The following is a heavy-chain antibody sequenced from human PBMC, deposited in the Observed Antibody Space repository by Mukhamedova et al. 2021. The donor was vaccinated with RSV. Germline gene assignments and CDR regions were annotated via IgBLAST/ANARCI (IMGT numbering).Heavy chain of an antibody. V-gene: IGHV3-48*03. Sequence: SGFTFTNYEMSWVRQAPGQGLEWLACISSSTSTINYADSVECRFTISRDNTKNSLYLQMNSLRVDDTAVYYCARSPLPYFDYWG. CDR1: GFTFTNYE. J-gene: IGHJ4*01. CDR2: ISSSTSTI. CDR3: ARSPLPYFDY.